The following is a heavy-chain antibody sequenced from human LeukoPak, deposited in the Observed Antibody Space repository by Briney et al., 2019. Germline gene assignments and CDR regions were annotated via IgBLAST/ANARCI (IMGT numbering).Heavy chain of an antibody. Sequence: SESLSPACAVYGGFFSGDYWSWVRQLPGKGLEWIGEINHSESTNYNPSLKSRVTISVDTSKNQFSLKLSSVTAADTAVYYCARVVQKSITVDYWGQGTLVTVSS. D-gene: IGHD2-15*01. CDR3: ARVVQKSITVDY. V-gene: IGHV4-34*01. CDR1: GGFFSGDY. CDR2: INHSEST. J-gene: IGHJ4*02.